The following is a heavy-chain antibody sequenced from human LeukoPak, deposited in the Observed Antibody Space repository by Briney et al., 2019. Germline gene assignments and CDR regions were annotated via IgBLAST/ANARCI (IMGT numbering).Heavy chain of an antibody. Sequence: SETLSLTCTVSGGSISSSSYYWGWTRQPPGKGLEWIGSIYYSGSTYYNPSLKSRVTISVDTSKNQFSLKLSSVTAADTAVYYCARLTVTTHYFDYWGQGTLVTVSS. D-gene: IGHD4-17*01. CDR2: IYYSGST. CDR3: ARLTVTTHYFDY. J-gene: IGHJ4*02. V-gene: IGHV4-39*07. CDR1: GGSISSSSYY.